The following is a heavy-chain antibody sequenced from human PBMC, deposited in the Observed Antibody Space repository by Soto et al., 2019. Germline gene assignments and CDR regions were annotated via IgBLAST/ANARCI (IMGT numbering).Heavy chain of an antibody. CDR3: AKDRHYYDSSGTH. CDR2: ISGSGGST. V-gene: IGHV3-23*01. CDR1: GFTFSSYA. D-gene: IGHD3-22*01. J-gene: IGHJ4*02. Sequence: SLRLSCASSGFTFSSYAMSWVRQAPGKGLEWFSAISGSGGSTYYADSVKGRFTISRDNSKNRLYLQMNSLRAEDKAVYYCAKDRHYYDSSGTHWGQGTLVTVSS.